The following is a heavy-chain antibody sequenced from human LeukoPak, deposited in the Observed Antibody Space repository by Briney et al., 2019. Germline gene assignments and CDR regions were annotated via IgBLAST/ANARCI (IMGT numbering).Heavy chain of an antibody. Sequence: GGSLRLSCVASGFTFSGYAMTWVRQAPGKGLEWVSSIRTNAGSTYYSDSVKGRFTISRDNSKNTVYLQMSSLRSEESAVYYCVKGSLYCRGGSCYSGAFDIWGQGTLVTVSS. CDR2: IRTNAGST. CDR3: VKGSLYCRGGSCYSGAFDI. CDR1: GFTFSGYA. D-gene: IGHD2-15*01. J-gene: IGHJ3*02. V-gene: IGHV3-23*01.